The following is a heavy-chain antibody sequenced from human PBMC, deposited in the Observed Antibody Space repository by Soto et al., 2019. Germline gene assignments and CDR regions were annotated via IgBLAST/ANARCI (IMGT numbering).Heavy chain of an antibody. D-gene: IGHD6-19*01. Sequence: SQTLSLTCAISGDSVSSNSAAWNWIRQSPSRGLEWLGRTYYRSKWYNDYAVSVKSRITINPDTSKNQFSLQLNSVTPEDTAVYYCARGIAVAGLYYYYGMDVWGQGTTVTVSS. CDR2: TYYRSKWYN. J-gene: IGHJ6*02. CDR1: GDSVSSNSAA. CDR3: ARGIAVAGLYYYYGMDV. V-gene: IGHV6-1*01.